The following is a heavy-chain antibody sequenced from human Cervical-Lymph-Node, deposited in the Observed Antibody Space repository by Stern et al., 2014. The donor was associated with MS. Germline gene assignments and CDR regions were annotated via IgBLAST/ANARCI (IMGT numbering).Heavy chain of an antibody. J-gene: IGHJ4*02. CDR1: GFTFSSYY. V-gene: IGHV3-30*03. CDR3: ARHRVTYSSASSNDY. CDR2: ISYDGSNK. Sequence: VQLVESGGGVVQPGRSLRLSCAASGFTFSSYYMHWVRQAPGKGLEWVAMISYDGSNKYYADSMKGRFTISRDNSKNTLYLEMNSLRAEDTAVYYCARHRVTYSSASSNDYWGQGTLVTVSS. D-gene: IGHD3-22*01.